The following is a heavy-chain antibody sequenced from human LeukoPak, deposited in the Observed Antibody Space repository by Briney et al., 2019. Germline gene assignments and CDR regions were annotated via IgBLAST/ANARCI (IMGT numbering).Heavy chain of an antibody. V-gene: IGHV3-30*18. D-gene: IGHD4-17*01. J-gene: IGHJ4*02. Sequence: GRSLRLSCAASGFTFSSYGMHWVRQAPGKGLEWVAVISYDGSNKYYADSVKGRFTISRDNSKNTLYLQMNSLRAEDTAVYYCAKDENDPYDYGDYVSRYYFDYWGQGTLVTVSS. CDR2: ISYDGSNK. CDR1: GFTFSSYG. CDR3: AKDENDPYDYGDYVSRYYFDY.